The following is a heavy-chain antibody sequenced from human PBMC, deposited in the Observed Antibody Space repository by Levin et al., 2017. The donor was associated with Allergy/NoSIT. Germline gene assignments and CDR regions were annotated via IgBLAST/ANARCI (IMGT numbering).Heavy chain of an antibody. CDR1: GYIFTDYG. CDR3: ARDRPRRCTGGSCDGGY. J-gene: IGHJ4*02. Sequence: GASVKVSCKASGYIFTDYGITWVRQAPGQGLEWLGWINPDNGDTYYAQNFKDRVTLTTDASTSTAYMELRGLKFDDTAVYFCARDRPRRCTGGSCDGGYWGQGTLVTVSS. D-gene: IGHD2-15*01. V-gene: IGHV1-18*01. CDR2: INPDNGDT.